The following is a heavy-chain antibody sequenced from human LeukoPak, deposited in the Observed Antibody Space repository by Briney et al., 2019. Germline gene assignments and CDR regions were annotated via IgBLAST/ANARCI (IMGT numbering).Heavy chain of an antibody. Sequence: SETLSLTCAVYGGSLSGYYWSWIRQPPGKGLEWIGEINHSGSTNYNPSLKSRVTISVDTSKNQFSLKLSSVTAADTAVYYCARVIDYYGSGSYTSYYFDYWGQGTLVTVSS. CDR2: INHSGST. V-gene: IGHV4-34*01. CDR1: GGSLSGYY. D-gene: IGHD3-10*01. CDR3: ARVIDYYGSGSYTSYYFDY. J-gene: IGHJ4*02.